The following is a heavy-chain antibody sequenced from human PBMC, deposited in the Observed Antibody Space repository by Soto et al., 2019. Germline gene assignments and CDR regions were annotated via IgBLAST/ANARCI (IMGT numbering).Heavy chain of an antibody. J-gene: IGHJ4*02. CDR1: GYTFTGYY. Sequence: GASVKVSCKASGYTFTGYYMHWVRQAPGQGLEWMGWINPNSGGTNYAQKFQGWVTMTRDTSISTAYMELSRLRSDDTAVYYCARAYYYDSSGYSPFDYWGQGTLVTVSS. CDR3: ARAYYYDSSGYSPFDY. CDR2: INPNSGGT. V-gene: IGHV1-2*04. D-gene: IGHD3-22*01.